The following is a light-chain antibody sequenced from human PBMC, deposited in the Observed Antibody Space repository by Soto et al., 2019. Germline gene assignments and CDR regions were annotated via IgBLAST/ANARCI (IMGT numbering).Light chain of an antibody. J-gene: IGKJ2*01. CDR2: GAS. CDR3: QQYGGSPYT. CDR1: QSVRSNY. V-gene: IGKV3-20*01. Sequence: EIVLTQSPGTLSLSPGERATLSCRASQSVRSNYLAWYQQKPGQAPRLLIYGASSRATGIPDRFSGTGSGTDFTLTNSRLEPEDFAVYYCQQYGGSPYTFGRGTKLEIK.